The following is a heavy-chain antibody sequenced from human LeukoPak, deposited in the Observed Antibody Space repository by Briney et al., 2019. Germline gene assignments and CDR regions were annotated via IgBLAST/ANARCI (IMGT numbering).Heavy chain of an antibody. J-gene: IGHJ5*02. CDR2: IYYSGST. CDR3: ARHSPLGSVATPFDP. Sequence: SETLSLTCTVSGGSISSYYWSWIRQPPGKGQEWIGYIYYSGSTNYNPSLKSRVTISVDTSKNQFSLKLSSVTAADTAVYYCARHSPLGSVATPFDPWGQGTLVTVSS. V-gene: IGHV4-59*08. D-gene: IGHD5-12*01. CDR1: GGSISSYY.